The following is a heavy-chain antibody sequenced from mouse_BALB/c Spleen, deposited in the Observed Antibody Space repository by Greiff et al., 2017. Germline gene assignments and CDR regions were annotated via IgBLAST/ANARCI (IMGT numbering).Heavy chain of an antibody. Sequence: EVKLQESGPSLVKPSQTLSLTCSVTGDSITSGYWNWIRKFPGNKLEYMGYISYSGSTYYNPSLKSRISITRDTSKNQYYLQLNSVTTEDTATYYCARYRDGYYRYAMDYWGQGTSVTVSS. J-gene: IGHJ4*01. CDR2: ISYSGST. CDR1: GDSITSGY. CDR3: ARYRDGYYRYAMDY. V-gene: IGHV3-8*02. D-gene: IGHD2-3*01.